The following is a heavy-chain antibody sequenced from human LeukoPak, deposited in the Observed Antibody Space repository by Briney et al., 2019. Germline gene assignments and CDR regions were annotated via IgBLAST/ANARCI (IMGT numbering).Heavy chain of an antibody. V-gene: IGHV4-39*01. J-gene: IGHJ4*02. D-gene: IGHD2-15*01. CDR1: GGSISSSSYY. CDR3: ARHVGGGSCLFDY. Sequence: SETLSLTCTVSGGSISSSSYYWGWIRQPPGKGLEWIVSIYYSGSTYYNPSLKSRVTISVDTSKNQFSLKLSSVTAADTAVYYCARHVGGGSCLFDYWGQGTLVTVSS. CDR2: IYYSGST.